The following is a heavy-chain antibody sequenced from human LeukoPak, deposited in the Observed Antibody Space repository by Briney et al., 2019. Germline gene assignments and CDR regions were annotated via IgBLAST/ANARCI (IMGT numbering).Heavy chain of an antibody. CDR2: ISWNSGSI. D-gene: IGHD3-22*01. CDR1: GFTFDDYA. Sequence: GRSLRLSCAASGFTFDDYAMHWVRQAPGKGLEWVSGISWNSGSIGYADSVKGRFTISRDNAKNSLYLQMNSLRAEDTALYYCAKDGSHYYDSRVYFDYWGQGTLVTVSS. J-gene: IGHJ4*02. CDR3: AKDGSHYYDSRVYFDY. V-gene: IGHV3-9*01.